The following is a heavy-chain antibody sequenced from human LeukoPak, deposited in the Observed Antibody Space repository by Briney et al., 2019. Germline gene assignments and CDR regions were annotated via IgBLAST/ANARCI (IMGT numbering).Heavy chain of an antibody. J-gene: IGHJ4*02. CDR2: IYTSGST. CDR3: ARAPGYCSGGSCYTRGPFDY. D-gene: IGHD2-15*01. Sequence: PSETLSLTCTVSGGAISSYYWSWIRQPAGKGLEWIGRIYTSGSTNYNPSLKSRVTMSVDTSKNQFSLKLSPVTAADTAVYYCARAPGYCSGGSCYTRGPFDYWRQGTLVTVSS. V-gene: IGHV4-4*07. CDR1: GGAISSYY.